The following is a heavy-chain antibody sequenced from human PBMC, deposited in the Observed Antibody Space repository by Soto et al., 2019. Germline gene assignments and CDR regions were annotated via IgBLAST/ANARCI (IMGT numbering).Heavy chain of an antibody. CDR2: INHSGST. J-gene: IGHJ6*02. V-gene: IGHV4-34*01. Sequence: SETLSLTCAVYGGSFSGYYWSWIRQPPGKGLEWIGEINHSGSTNYNPSLKSRVTISVDTSKNQFSLKLSSVTAADTAVYYCARVSGIQLWSYYYYYGMDVWGQGTTVTVSS. CDR1: GGSFSGYY. CDR3: ARVSGIQLWSYYYYYGMDV. D-gene: IGHD5-18*01.